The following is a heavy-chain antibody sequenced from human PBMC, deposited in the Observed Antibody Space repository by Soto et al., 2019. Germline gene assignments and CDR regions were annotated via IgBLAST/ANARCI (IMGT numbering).Heavy chain of an antibody. Sequence: QVQLVQSGAEVKKPGASVKVSCKVSGYHFTELSMHWVRQAPGKELEWLGGFDREDGETIYAQKCQGLITMTEDTSTYTAYRQLSSLGSEDTAVYYCATDVRTPFNKSISWYNHHWGQGTLVTVSS. J-gene: IGHJ5*02. D-gene: IGHD6-13*01. V-gene: IGHV1-24*01. CDR3: ATDVRTPFNKSISWYNHH. CDR1: GYHFTELS. CDR2: FDREDGET.